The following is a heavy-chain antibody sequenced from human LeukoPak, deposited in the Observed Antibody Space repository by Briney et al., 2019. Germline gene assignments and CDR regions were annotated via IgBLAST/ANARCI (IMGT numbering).Heavy chain of an antibody. CDR1: GGSISSDY. CDR3: AGGPNNYYFDY. D-gene: IGHD1/OR15-1a*01. CDR2: VYYSGST. Sequence: SETLSLTCTVSGGSISSDYWSWIREPPGKGLEWIGYVYYSGSTNYNPSLKSRVTISVDTSKNQFSLKLSSVTAADTAVYYCAGGPNNYYFDYWGQGTLVTVSS. J-gene: IGHJ4*02. V-gene: IGHV4-59*01.